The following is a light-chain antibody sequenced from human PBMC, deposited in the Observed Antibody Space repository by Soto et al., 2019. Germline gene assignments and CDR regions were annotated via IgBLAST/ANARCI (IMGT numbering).Light chain of an antibody. CDR3: CSYAGSYTWV. J-gene: IGLJ3*02. CDR1: SSDVGGYNY. Sequence: QSALTQPRSVSGSPGQSVTISCTGTSSDVGGYNYVSWYQLHPGTAPKLMIYDVSKRPSGVPDRFSGSKSGNTASLTISGLQCEDEADYHCCSYAGSYTWVFGGGTKLTVL. V-gene: IGLV2-11*01. CDR2: DVS.